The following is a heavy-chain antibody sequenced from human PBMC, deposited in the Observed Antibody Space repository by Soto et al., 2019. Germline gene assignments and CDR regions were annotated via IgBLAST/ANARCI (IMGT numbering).Heavy chain of an antibody. J-gene: IGHJ3*02. Sequence: GASVKVSCKASGYTFSDYYIHRVRQAPGQGLEWMGWINPNSGGTKYAPKFQGGVTMTRDTSITTAYMELSRLRSGDTALYYCAKDIEENQLLYDAYDMWGQGTMVTVSS. CDR2: INPNSGGT. CDR1: GYTFSDYY. D-gene: IGHD2-2*01. CDR3: AKDIEENQLLYDAYDM. V-gene: IGHV1-2*02.